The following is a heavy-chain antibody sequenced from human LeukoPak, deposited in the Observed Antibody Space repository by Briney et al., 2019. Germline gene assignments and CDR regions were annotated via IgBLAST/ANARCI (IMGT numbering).Heavy chain of an antibody. CDR2: IYHSGST. CDR3: ARVEAGPNWLDP. J-gene: IGHJ5*02. V-gene: IGHV4-38-2*02. Sequence: SETLSLTCTVSGYSISSGYYWGWIRQPPGKGLEWIGSIYHSGSTYYNPSLKSRVTISVDTSKNQFSLKLSSVTAADTAVYYCARVEAGPNWLDPWGQGTLVTVSS. CDR1: GYSISSGYY. D-gene: IGHD6-19*01.